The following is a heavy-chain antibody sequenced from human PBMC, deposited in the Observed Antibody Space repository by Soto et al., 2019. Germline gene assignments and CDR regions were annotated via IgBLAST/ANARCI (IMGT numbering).Heavy chain of an antibody. J-gene: IGHJ3*02. CDR2: IIPILGIA. CDR3: VLQPDSWSGQDPFDI. CDR1: GGTFSSYT. V-gene: IGHV1-69*02. Sequence: SVKVSCKASGGTFSSYTISWVRQAPGQGLEWMGRIIPILGIANYAQKFQGRVTITADKSTSTAYMELSSLRSEDTAVYYTVLQPDSWSGQDPFDIGCQGTMVTV. D-gene: IGHD3-3*01.